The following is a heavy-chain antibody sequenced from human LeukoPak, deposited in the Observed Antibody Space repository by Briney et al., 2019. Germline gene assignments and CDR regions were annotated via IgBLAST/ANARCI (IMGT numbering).Heavy chain of an antibody. CDR2: IYPGDSDT. J-gene: IGHJ4*02. Sequence: GESLKISCKGSGYSFTSYWIGWVRQMPGKGLEWMGIIYPGDSDTRYSPSFQGQVTISADKSISTAYLQWSSLKASDTAMYYCARRNQAYYYGSGSYYFDYWGQGTLVTVSS. CDR1: GYSFTSYW. D-gene: IGHD3-10*01. CDR3: ARRNQAYYYGSGSYYFDY. V-gene: IGHV5-51*01.